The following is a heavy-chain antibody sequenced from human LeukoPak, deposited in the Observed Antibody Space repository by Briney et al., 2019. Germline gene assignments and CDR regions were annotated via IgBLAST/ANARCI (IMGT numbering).Heavy chain of an antibody. J-gene: IGHJ4*02. Sequence: HAGGSLRLSCAASGFTFSSYSVNWLRQAPGKGLEWVSYISSSGSDIFYADSVKGRFTISRDNSKNTLYLQMNSLRAEDTAVYYCAKDQRDYYGSGSTIDYWGQGTLVTVSS. D-gene: IGHD3-10*01. CDR2: ISSSGSDI. CDR3: AKDQRDYYGSGSTIDY. CDR1: GFTFSSYS. V-gene: IGHV3-48*01.